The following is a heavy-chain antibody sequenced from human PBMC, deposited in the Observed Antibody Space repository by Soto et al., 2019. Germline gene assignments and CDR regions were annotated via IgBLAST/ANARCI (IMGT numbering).Heavy chain of an antibody. V-gene: IGHV3-23*01. Sequence: EVQLLESGGGLVQPGGSLRLSCAASGFNFSSYAMSWVRQAPGKGLEWVSAISGSGGSTYYADSVKGRFTISRDNSKNTLYLQMNSLRAEDTAVYYCAKLSSGLPHFDYWGQGTLVTVSS. CDR1: GFNFSSYA. D-gene: IGHD6-19*01. CDR3: AKLSSGLPHFDY. J-gene: IGHJ4*02. CDR2: ISGSGGST.